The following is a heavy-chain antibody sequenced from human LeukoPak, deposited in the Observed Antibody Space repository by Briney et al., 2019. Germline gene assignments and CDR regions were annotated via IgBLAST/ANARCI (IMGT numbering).Heavy chain of an antibody. Sequence: PGASLRLSCAASGFTFSSYAMSWVRPAPGKGLEWVSTISGSGGGTYYADSVKGRFTISRDNSKNTLYLQMSSLRAEDTAVYYCAKGEAITMVRGVVDYWGQGTLVTVSS. CDR2: ISGSGGGT. CDR1: GFTFSSYA. J-gene: IGHJ4*02. D-gene: IGHD3-10*01. CDR3: AKGEAITMVRGVVDY. V-gene: IGHV3-23*01.